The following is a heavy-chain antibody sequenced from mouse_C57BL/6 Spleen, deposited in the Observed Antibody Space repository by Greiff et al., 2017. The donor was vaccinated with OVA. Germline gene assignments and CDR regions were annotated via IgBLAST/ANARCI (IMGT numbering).Heavy chain of an antibody. CDR2: ISSGGDYI. J-gene: IGHJ2*01. Sequence: EVQRVESGEGLVKPGGSLKLSCAASGFTFSSYAMSWVRQTPEKRLEWVAYISSGGDYIYYADTVKGRFTISRDNARDTLYLQMSSLKSENTAMYYCTRAQDSSGYSDYWGQGTTLTVSS. CDR3: TRAQDSSGYSDY. D-gene: IGHD3-2*02. CDR1: GFTFSSYA. V-gene: IGHV5-9-1*02.